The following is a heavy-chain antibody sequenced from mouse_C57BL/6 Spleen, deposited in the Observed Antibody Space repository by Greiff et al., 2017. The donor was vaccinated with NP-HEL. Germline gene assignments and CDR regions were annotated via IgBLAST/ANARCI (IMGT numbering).Heavy chain of an antibody. CDR2: ISYSGST. CDR1: GYSITSGYD. D-gene: IGHD1-1*01. Sequence: EVQLQQSGPGMVKPSQSLSLTCTVTGYSITSGYDWHWIRHFPGNKLEWMGYISYSGSTNYNPSLKSRISITHDTSKNHFFLKLNSVTTEDTATYSCARGIYYYGYFDYWGQGTTLTVSS. J-gene: IGHJ2*01. V-gene: IGHV3-1*01. CDR3: ARGIYYYGYFDY.